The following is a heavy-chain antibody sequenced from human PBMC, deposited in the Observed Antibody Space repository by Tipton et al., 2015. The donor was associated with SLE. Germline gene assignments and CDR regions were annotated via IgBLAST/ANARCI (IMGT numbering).Heavy chain of an antibody. CDR1: GFAFSSYG. CDR2: IWHDGRNT. CDR3: AKGEGYTSGATYYYYGMDV. D-gene: IGHD6-25*01. J-gene: IGHJ6*02. V-gene: IGHV3-30*02. Sequence: SLRLSCAASGFAFSSYGMPWVRQAPGKGLVWVAFIWHDGRNTYYADSVKGRFTISRDNSKNTLYLQMNSLRPEDTAVYYCAKGEGYTSGATYYYYGMDVWGQGTTVTVSS.